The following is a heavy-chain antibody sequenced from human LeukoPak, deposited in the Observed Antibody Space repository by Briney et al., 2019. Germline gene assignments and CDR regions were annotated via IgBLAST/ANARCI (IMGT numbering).Heavy chain of an antibody. CDR2: ISAYNGNT. D-gene: IGHD1-26*01. Sequence: GASVKVSCKASGYTFTSYGISWVRQAPGQGLEWMGWISAYNGNTNYAQKLQGRVTMTTDTSTSTAYMELRSLRSDDTDVYYCARDQELGWELIHWFDPWGQGTLVTVSS. CDR1: GYTFTSYG. V-gene: IGHV1-18*01. J-gene: IGHJ5*02. CDR3: ARDQELGWELIHWFDP.